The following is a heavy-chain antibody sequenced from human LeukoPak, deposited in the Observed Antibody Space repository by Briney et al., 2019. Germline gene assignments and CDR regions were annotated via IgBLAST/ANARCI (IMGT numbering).Heavy chain of an antibody. J-gene: IGHJ4*02. CDR2: ISSSSRYI. D-gene: IGHD3/OR15-3a*01. CDR1: AFTFTSYC. Sequence: GPSLSPSCAPYAFTFTSYCMNWVSHPPGKGLEWVSSISSSSRYIYYADSVKGRFTISRDNAKNSLYLQMNSLRAEDTAVYYWARGFGLWGQGTLVTVSS. V-gene: IGHV3-21*01. CDR3: ARGFGL.